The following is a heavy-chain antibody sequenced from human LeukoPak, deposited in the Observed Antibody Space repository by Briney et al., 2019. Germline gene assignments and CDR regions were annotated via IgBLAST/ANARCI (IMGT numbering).Heavy chain of an antibody. J-gene: IGHJ4*02. CDR2: IFHTGYT. V-gene: IGHV4-4*02. Sequence: SETLSLTCAVSGASITSPNWWGWVRQPPGKGLEWIGEIFHTGYTNCYPSLKSRVTISLDKSKNQFSLELTSVTAADTAVYFCARNSGDWLFFFDYWGQGSLVTVSS. CDR1: GASITSPNW. D-gene: IGHD3/OR15-3a*01. CDR3: ARNSGDWLFFFDY.